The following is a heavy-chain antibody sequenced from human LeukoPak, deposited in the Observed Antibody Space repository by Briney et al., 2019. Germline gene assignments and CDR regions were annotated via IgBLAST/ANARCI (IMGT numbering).Heavy chain of an antibody. V-gene: IGHV4-31*03. CDR3: ASPPPSYDILTGYYVGYYFDY. CDR1: GGSISSGGYY. Sequence: PSQTLSLTCTVSGGSISSGGYYWSWIRQHPGKGLEWIGYIYYSGSTYYNPSLKCRVTISVDTSKNQFSLKLSSVTAADTAVYYCASPPPSYDILTGYYVGYYFDYWGQGTLVTVSS. D-gene: IGHD3-9*01. J-gene: IGHJ4*02. CDR2: IYYSGST.